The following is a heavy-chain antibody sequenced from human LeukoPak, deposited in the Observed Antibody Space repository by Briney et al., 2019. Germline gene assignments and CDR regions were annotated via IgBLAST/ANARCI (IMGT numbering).Heavy chain of an antibody. CDR3: ARSLRYSSDY. V-gene: IGHV3-23*01. CDR1: GFTFTSYA. CDR2: ISGSGGST. Sequence: PEGSLRLSCAASGFTFTSYAMSWVRQAPGKGLEWVSGISGSGGSTYYADSVKGRFTISRDNSKNTLYLQMNSLRAEDTAVYYCARSLRYSSDYWGQGTLVTVSS. D-gene: IGHD6-13*01. J-gene: IGHJ4*02.